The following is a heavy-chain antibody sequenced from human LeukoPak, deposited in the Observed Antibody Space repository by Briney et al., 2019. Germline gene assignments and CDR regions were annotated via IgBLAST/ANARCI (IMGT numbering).Heavy chain of an antibody. D-gene: IGHD6-19*01. CDR3: ARGPQWLVRDGWFDP. Sequence: EASVKVSCKASGGTFSSYAISWVRQAPGQGLEWMGGIIPIFGTANYAQKFQGRVTITTDESTSTAYMELSSLRSEDTAVYYCARGPQWLVRDGWFDPWGQGTLVTVSS. CDR1: GGTFSSYA. V-gene: IGHV1-69*05. J-gene: IGHJ5*02. CDR2: IIPIFGTA.